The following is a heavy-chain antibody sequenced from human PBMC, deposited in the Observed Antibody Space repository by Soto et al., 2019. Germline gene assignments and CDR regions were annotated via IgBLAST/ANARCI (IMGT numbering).Heavy chain of an antibody. V-gene: IGHV4-34*01. CDR3: ATSPSRFGVFDY. CDR2: INHSGST. D-gene: IGHD3-10*01. CDR1: VGSFSGYY. J-gene: IGHJ4*02. Sequence: SETLSLTCAVYVGSFSGYYLSWIRQPPGKGLEWIGEINHSGSTNYNPSLKSRVTISVDTSKNQFSLKLSSVTAADTAVYYCATSPSRFGVFDYWGQGTLVTVSS.